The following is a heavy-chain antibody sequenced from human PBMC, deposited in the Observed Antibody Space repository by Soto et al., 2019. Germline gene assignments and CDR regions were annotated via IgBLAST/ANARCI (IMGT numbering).Heavy chain of an antibody. Sequence: SVKVSCKACGGTFSSYAISWVRQAPGQGLEWMGGIIPIFGTANYAQKFQGRVTITADESTSTAYMELSSLRSEDTAVYYCARSVTGTTRLNWFDPWGQGTLVTVSS. J-gene: IGHJ5*02. CDR1: GGTFSSYA. D-gene: IGHD1-20*01. V-gene: IGHV1-69*13. CDR2: IIPIFGTA. CDR3: ARSVTGTTRLNWFDP.